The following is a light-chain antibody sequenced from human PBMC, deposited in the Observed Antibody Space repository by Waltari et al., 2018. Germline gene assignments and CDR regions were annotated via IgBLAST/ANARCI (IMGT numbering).Light chain of an antibody. V-gene: IGLV1-47*01. CDR1: PSNLGSNY. CDR2: RNN. Sequence: QSVLTQPPSASATPGQRVSISCSATPSNLGSNYLSWSQQPPGTAPKPLTYRNNPRPSRVPDRFSASKYGTSASLAISELRSEDEGIYYCASWDDSHYVFGPGTTVSVL. CDR3: ASWDDSHYV. J-gene: IGLJ1*01.